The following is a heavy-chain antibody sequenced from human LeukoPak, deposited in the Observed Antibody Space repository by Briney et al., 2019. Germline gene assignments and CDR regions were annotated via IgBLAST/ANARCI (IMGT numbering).Heavy chain of an antibody. Sequence: GGSLRLSCAASGFTLSSYWMTWIRQAPGQGLEWVANNKGDGTDKYYVDSVKGRFTISRDNTKNSLFLQLNSLRAEDTAVYYCARAGSSWYEDDAFDIWGQGTMVTVST. CDR1: GFTLSSYW. V-gene: IGHV3-7*01. CDR3: ARAGSSWYEDDAFDI. J-gene: IGHJ3*02. CDR2: NKGDGTDK. D-gene: IGHD6-13*01.